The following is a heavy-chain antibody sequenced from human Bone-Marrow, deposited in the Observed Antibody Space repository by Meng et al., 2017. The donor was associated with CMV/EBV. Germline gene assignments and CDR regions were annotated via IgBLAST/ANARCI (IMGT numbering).Heavy chain of an antibody. D-gene: IGHD4-17*01. Sequence: ASVKVSCKASGYTFTSYDINWVRQATGQGLEWMGWMNPNSGNTGYAQKFQGRVTMTTDTSTSTAYMELRSLRSDDTAVYYCARDLNGDYVLVRAFDIWGQGTMVTVSS. CDR1: GYTFTSYD. J-gene: IGHJ3*02. V-gene: IGHV1-8*01. CDR2: MNPNSGNT. CDR3: ARDLNGDYVLVRAFDI.